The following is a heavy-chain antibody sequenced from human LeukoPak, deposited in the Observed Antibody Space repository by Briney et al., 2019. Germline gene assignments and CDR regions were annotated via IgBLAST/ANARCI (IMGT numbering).Heavy chain of an antibody. CDR1: GGPYRAYY. CDR2: INHSGST. J-gene: IGHJ6*03. V-gene: IGHV4-34*01. Sequence: SETLSLTCAVYGGPYRAYYWSWIRQPPGKGLEWIGEINHSGSTNYNPSLKSRVTISVDTSKNQFSLKLTSVTAADTAVYYCARGPHLVRHYMDVWGKGTTVIVSS. D-gene: IGHD2-2*01. CDR3: ARGPHLVRHYMDV.